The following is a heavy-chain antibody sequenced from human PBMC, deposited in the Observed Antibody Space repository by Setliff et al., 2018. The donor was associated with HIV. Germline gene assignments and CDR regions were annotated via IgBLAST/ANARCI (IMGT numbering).Heavy chain of an antibody. CDR3: VRHKTHDYDGNSVYFDF. CDR1: GYSISNTGHY. CDR2: IYHTGDT. D-gene: IGHD4-17*01. J-gene: IGHJ4*02. Sequence: ETLSLTCVVSGYSISNTGHYWGWIRQPPGKGLEWIGSIYHTGDTYDNPSLKNRVTISRDTSKDRFSLNLRSVTAADTAIYYCVRHKTHDYDGNSVYFDFWGQGILVT. V-gene: IGHV4-38-2*01.